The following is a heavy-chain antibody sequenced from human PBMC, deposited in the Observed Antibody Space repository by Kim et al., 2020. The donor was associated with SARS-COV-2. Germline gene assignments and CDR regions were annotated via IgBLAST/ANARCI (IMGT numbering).Heavy chain of an antibody. V-gene: IGHV3-33*08. Sequence: GGSLRLSCAASGFTFSSYGMHWVRQAPGKGLEWVAVIWYDGSNKYYADSVNGRFTISRDNSKNTLYLQMNSLRAEDTAVYYCARDPNWGPVFDYWGQGTPVTVSS. CDR1: GFTFSSYG. D-gene: IGHD7-27*01. CDR2: IWYDGSNK. CDR3: ARDPNWGPVFDY. J-gene: IGHJ4*02.